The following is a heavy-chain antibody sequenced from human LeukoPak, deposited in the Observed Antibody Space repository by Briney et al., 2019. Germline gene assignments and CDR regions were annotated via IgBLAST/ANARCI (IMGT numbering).Heavy chain of an antibody. Sequence: ASVKVSCKASGYSFTIFGITWVRQAPGQGLEWMGWISAYNGNTNYAQKLQGRVTMTTGTSTSTAYMELRSLRSDDTAIYYCARGIDSGSPPLGTFEIWGQGTMVTVSS. D-gene: IGHD1-26*01. CDR2: ISAYNGNT. V-gene: IGHV1-18*01. CDR3: ARGIDSGSPPLGTFEI. J-gene: IGHJ3*02. CDR1: GYSFTIFG.